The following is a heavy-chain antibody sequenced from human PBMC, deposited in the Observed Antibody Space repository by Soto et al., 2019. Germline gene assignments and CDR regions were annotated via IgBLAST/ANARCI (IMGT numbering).Heavy chain of an antibody. Sequence: SETLSLTCAVYGGSFSGYYWSWIRQPPGKGLEWIGEINHSGSTNYNPSLKSRVTISVDTSKNQFSLRLTSVTAADTAVYSCARHPSGYYDSWGQGTLVTVSS. CDR2: INHSGST. J-gene: IGHJ5*02. CDR3: ARHPSGYYDS. CDR1: GGSFSGYY. D-gene: IGHD3-3*01. V-gene: IGHV4-34*01.